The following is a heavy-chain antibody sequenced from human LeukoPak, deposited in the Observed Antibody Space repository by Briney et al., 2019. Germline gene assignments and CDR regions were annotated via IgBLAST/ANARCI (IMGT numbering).Heavy chain of an antibody. V-gene: IGHV3-7*01. CDR2: INQDGSEK. J-gene: IGHJ4*02. CDR1: GFTSSSFW. D-gene: IGHD3-22*01. Sequence: GGSLRLCCAASGFTSSSFWMSWVRQAPGKGLEWVANINQDGSEKYYVDSVKGRFTISRDNAKNSLYLQMNSLRAEDTAVYYCARDIDDSSGYYDYWGQGTLVTVSS. CDR3: ARDIDDSSGYYDY.